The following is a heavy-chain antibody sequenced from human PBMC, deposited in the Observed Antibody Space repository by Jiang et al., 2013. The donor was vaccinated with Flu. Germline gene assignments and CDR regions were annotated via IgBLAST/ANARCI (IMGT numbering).Heavy chain of an antibody. CDR3: ARDQVFAVAGNDDNYYYYGMDV. V-gene: IGHV1-46*01. J-gene: IGHJ6*02. CDR2: INPSGGST. Sequence: GAEVKKPGASVKVSCKASGYTFTSYYMHWVRQAPGQGLEWMGIINPSGGSTSYAQKFQGRVTMTRDTSTSTVYMELSSLRSEDTAVYYCARDQVFAVAGNDDNYYYYGMDVWGQGTTVTVSS. D-gene: IGHD6-19*01. CDR1: GYTFTSYY.